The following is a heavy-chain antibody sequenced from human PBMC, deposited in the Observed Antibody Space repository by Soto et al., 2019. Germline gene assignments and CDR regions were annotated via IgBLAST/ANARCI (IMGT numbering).Heavy chain of an antibody. CDR1: VFTLISYM. V-gene: IGHV3-48*03. CDR2: ISNSGSSI. J-gene: IGHJ4*02. Sequence: VGSLRLSCTSSVFTLISYMMNLFRQAPVQGLEWISYISNSGSSIDYADSVKGRFTISRYNAKNSLYLQMNSLRAEDTALYYCARDAPYTKGKWLNIVLWGQRHLVTVSS. CDR3: ARDAPYTKGKWLNIVL. D-gene: IGHD2-21*01.